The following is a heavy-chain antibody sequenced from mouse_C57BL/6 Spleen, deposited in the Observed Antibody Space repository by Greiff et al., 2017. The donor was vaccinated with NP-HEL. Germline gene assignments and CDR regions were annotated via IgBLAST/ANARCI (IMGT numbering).Heavy chain of an antibody. CDR3: ACSWDY. V-gene: IGHV1-50*01. J-gene: IGHJ2*01. CDR2: IDPSDSYT. Sequence: QVQLQQPGAELVKPGASVKLSCKASGYTFTSYWMQWVKQRPGQGLEWIGEIDPSDSYTNYNQKFKGKATLTVDTSSSTAYMQLSSLTSEDSAVYYCACSWDYWGQGTTLTVSS. CDR1: GYTFTSYW.